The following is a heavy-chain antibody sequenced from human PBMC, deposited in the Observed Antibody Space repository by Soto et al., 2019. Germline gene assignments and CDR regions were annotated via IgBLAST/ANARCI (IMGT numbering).Heavy chain of an antibody. CDR2: IIPIFGTA. J-gene: IGHJ6*01. D-gene: IGHD4-17*01. CDR1: GGTFSSYA. CDR3: ARDLDYGDYFAYYGMDV. Sequence: GASVKVSCKASGGTFSSYAISWLRQSPGQGLEWMGGIIPIFGTANYAQKFQGRVTITADESTSTAYMELSSLRSEDTAVYYCARDLDYGDYFAYYGMDVWEQGTTVTVSS. V-gene: IGHV1-69*13.